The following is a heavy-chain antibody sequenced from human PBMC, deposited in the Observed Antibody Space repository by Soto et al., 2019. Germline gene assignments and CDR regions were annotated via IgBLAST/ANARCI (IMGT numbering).Heavy chain of an antibody. CDR1: GYSFTSYW. CDR2: IDPSDSYT. CDR3: ARRGSSSWYHNYYGMDV. D-gene: IGHD6-13*01. V-gene: IGHV5-10-1*01. J-gene: IGHJ6*02. Sequence: GESLKISCKGSGYSFTSYWISWVRLMPGKGLEWMGRIDPSDSYTNYSPSFQGHVTISADKSISTAYLQWSSLKASDTAMYYCARRGSSSWYHNYYGMDVWGQGTTVTVSS.